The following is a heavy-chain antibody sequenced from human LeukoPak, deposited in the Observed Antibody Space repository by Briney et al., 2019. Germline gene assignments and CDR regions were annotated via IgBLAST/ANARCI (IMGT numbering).Heavy chain of an antibody. J-gene: IGHJ4*02. D-gene: IGHD6-13*01. V-gene: IGHV4-30-2*01. Sequence: PSETLSLTCTVSGGSISSGGYYWSWIRQPPGKGLEWIGYIYHSGSTYYNPSLKSRVTISVDRSKNQFSLKLSSVTAADTAVYYCARDLPVGIAAAGTGGEWGQGTLVTVSS. CDR1: GGSISSGGYY. CDR2: IYHSGST. CDR3: ARDLPVGIAAAGTGGE.